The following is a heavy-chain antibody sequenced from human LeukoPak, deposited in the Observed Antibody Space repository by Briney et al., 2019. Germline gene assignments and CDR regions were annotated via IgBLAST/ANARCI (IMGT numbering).Heavy chain of an antibody. CDR1: GYTFTGYY. D-gene: IGHD3-22*01. CDR3: ARGGVSSGYSRYYFDY. V-gene: IGHV1-2*02. J-gene: IGHJ4*02. CDR2: INPNSGGT. Sequence: ASVKVSCKASGYTFTGYYMHWVRQAPGQGLEWMGWINPNSGGTNYAQKFQGRVTMTRDTSISTAYMELSRLRSDDTAVYYCARGGVSSGYSRYYFDYWGQGTLVTVSS.